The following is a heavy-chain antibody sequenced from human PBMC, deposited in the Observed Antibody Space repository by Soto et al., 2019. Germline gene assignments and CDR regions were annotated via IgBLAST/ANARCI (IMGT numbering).Heavy chain of an antibody. CDR2: IIPILGIA. CDR3: ARSWVTGKGGMDV. J-gene: IGHJ6*02. V-gene: IGHV1-69*02. Sequence: GASVKVSCKASGGTFSSYTISWVRQAPGQGLEWMGRIIPILGIANYAQKFQGRVTMTTDTSTSTAYMELWTLISDDTAVYYCARSWVTGKGGMDVWGQGTTVTVSS. CDR1: GGTFSSYT. D-gene: IGHD3-16*01.